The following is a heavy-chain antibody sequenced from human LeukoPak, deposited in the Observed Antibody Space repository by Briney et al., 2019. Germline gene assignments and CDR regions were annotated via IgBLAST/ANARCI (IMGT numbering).Heavy chain of an antibody. Sequence: ASVKVSCKASGYTFTSYGISWVRQAPGQGLEWMGWISAYNGNTTYAQKLQGRVTMTTNTSMSTAYMELRSLRSDDTGVYYCARGGLSGYCSGGSCYSGPYYWGQGTLVTVSS. J-gene: IGHJ4*02. CDR1: GYTFTSYG. D-gene: IGHD2-15*01. CDR3: ARGGLSGYCSGGSCYSGPYY. V-gene: IGHV1-18*01. CDR2: ISAYNGNT.